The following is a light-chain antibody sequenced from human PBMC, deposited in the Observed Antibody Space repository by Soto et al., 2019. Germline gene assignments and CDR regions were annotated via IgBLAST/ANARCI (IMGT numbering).Light chain of an antibody. CDR3: GSYTTSGSVA. Sequence: QSVLTQAASGSGSDGQSIGIACTGTSRDVGAYNYVSWYQQHPGKAPKIVIYDVNNRPSGVSNRFSGSKSGNTASLTISGLRAEDEADYYCGSYTTSGSVAFGGGTQLTLL. CDR2: DVN. J-gene: IGLJ2*01. V-gene: IGLV2-14*03. CDR1: SRDVGAYNY.